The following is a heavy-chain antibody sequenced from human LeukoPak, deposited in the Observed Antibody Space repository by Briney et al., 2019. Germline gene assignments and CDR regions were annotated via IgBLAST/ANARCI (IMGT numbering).Heavy chain of an antibody. CDR1: GVTFDDYA. Sequence: PGRSLRLSCAASGVTFDDYAMHWVRQAPWKGLEWVSGISWNSGSIGYAVSVKGRFTISRDNAKNSLYLQMNSLRAEDTALYYCAKDMGYCSSTSCNDAFDIWGQGTMVTVSS. J-gene: IGHJ3*02. D-gene: IGHD2-2*01. V-gene: IGHV3-9*01. CDR2: ISWNSGSI. CDR3: AKDMGYCSSTSCNDAFDI.